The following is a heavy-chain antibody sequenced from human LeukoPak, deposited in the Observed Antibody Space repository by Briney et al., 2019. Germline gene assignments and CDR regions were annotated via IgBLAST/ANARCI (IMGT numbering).Heavy chain of an antibody. CDR1: GGSISSYY. CDR3: ASGIIAAAGKDWFDP. V-gene: IGHV4-4*07. CDR2: IYTSGST. Sequence: PSETLSLTCTVAGGSISSYYWSWLRQPAGKGLEWIGRIYTSGSTNYNPSPKSRVTMSVDTSKNQFSLKLSSVTAADTAVYYCASGIIAAAGKDWFDPWGQGTLVTVSS. J-gene: IGHJ5*02. D-gene: IGHD6-13*01.